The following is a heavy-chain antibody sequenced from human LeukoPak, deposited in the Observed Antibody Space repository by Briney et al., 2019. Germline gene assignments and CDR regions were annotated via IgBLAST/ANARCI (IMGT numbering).Heavy chain of an antibody. D-gene: IGHD1-26*01. CDR3: TRDSGTYNWFDP. CDR1: GFTFSGSA. Sequence: GGSLRLSCAASGFTFSGSAIHWVRQSSGKGLEWVGQVNKKDKGYATATAYAASVKGRFTISRDDSINTAYLQMKSLKTEDTALYYCTRDSGTYNWFDPWGQGTLVTVSS. J-gene: IGHJ5*02. CDR2: VNKKDKGYATAT. V-gene: IGHV3-73*01.